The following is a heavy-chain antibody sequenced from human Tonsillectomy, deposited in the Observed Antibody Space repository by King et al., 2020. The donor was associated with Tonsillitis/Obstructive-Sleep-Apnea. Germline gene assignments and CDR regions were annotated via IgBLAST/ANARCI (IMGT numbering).Heavy chain of an antibody. D-gene: IGHD2-2*01. J-gene: IGHJ4*02. CDR2: IWYDGSNK. CDR1: GFTFINYG. CDR3: ARGAPAALDY. V-gene: IGHV3-33*01. Sequence: VQLVESGGGVVQPGRSLRLSCAASGFTFINYGMHWVCQAPGKGLEWVAVIWYDGSNKYYADSVKGRFTISRDNSKNTLYLQMNSLRAEDTAVYYCARGAPAALDYWGQGTLLTVSS.